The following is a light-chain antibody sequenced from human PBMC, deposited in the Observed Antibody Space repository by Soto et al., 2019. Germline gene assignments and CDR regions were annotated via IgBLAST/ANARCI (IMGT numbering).Light chain of an antibody. CDR3: QQSYTRT. CDR2: AAS. V-gene: IGKV1-39*01. CDR1: QSISSY. J-gene: IGKJ1*01. Sequence: DIQMTQSPSSLSSSLGDRVTITCRASQSISSYLNWYQQKPGKAPKVLIFAASRLQSGVPSRFSGSGSGTDFTLTISSLQPEDFATYYCQQSYTRTFGQGTKVDIK.